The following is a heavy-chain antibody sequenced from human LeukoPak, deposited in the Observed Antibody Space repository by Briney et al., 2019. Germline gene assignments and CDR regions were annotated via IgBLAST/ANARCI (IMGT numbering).Heavy chain of an antibody. J-gene: IGHJ3*02. CDR3: AKELGEAYCGGDCYSADAFDI. D-gene: IGHD2-21*02. Sequence: GGSLRLSCAVSGFTFSSYAMSWVRQAPGKGLEWVSAISGSGGSTYYADSVKGRFTISRDNSKNTLYLQMNSLRAEDTAVYYCAKELGEAYCGGDCYSADAFDIWGQGMMVTVSS. CDR2: ISGSGGST. CDR1: GFTFSSYA. V-gene: IGHV3-23*01.